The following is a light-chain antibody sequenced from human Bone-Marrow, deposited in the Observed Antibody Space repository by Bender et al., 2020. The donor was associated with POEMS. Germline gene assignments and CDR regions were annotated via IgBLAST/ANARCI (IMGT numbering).Light chain of an antibody. V-gene: IGLV2-23*01. Sequence: QSALTQPASVSGSPGQSITISCTGTSSDVGRYNLVSWYQQYPGKAPKLMIYEGSKRPSGVSNRFSGSKSGKTASLTISGLQAEDEADYYCCSYADSRSVFGTGTKVTVL. CDR3: CSYADSRSV. J-gene: IGLJ1*01. CDR2: EGS. CDR1: SSDVGRYNL.